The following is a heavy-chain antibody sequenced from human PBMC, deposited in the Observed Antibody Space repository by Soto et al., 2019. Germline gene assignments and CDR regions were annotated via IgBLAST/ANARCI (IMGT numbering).Heavy chain of an antibody. CDR1: GGSISSGGYS. V-gene: IGHV4-30-2*01. CDR3: ARGLTGSDDAFDI. Sequence: PSETLSLTCAVSGGSISSGGYSWSWIRQPPGKGLEWIGYIYHSGSTYYNPSLKSRVTISVDRSKNQFSLKLSSVTAADTAVYYCARGLTGSDDAFDIWGQGTMVTVSS. J-gene: IGHJ3*02. D-gene: IGHD3-9*01. CDR2: IYHSGST.